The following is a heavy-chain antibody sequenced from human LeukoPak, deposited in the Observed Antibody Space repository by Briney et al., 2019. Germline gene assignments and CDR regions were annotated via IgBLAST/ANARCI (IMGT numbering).Heavy chain of an antibody. CDR3: ATATPQNYYDSSGYYFGWFDP. CDR2: FDPEDGET. CDR1: GYTLTELS. V-gene: IGHV1-24*01. Sequence: ASVKVSCKVSGYTLTELSMHWVRQAPGKGLEWMGGFDPEDGETTYAQKFQGRVTMTEDTSTDTAYMELSSLRSEDTAVYYCATATPQNYYDSSGYYFGWFDPWGQGTLVTVSS. D-gene: IGHD3-22*01. J-gene: IGHJ5*02.